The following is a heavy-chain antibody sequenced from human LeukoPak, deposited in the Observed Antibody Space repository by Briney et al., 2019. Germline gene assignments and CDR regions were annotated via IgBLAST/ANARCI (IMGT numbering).Heavy chain of an antibody. D-gene: IGHD3-16*01. CDR1: GGSIRSYY. Sequence: SETLSLTCTVSGGSIRSYYWSWIRQPPGKGLEWIGYIYYSGSTNHNPSLKSRVTISVDTSKNQFSLKLRSVTAADTAVYYCARGGGYYFDYWGQGTLVTVSS. V-gene: IGHV4-59*01. J-gene: IGHJ4*02. CDR3: ARGGGYYFDY. CDR2: IYYSGST.